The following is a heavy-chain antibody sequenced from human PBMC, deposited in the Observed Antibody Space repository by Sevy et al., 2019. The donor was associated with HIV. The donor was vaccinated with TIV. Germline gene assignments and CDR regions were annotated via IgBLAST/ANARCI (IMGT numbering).Heavy chain of an antibody. V-gene: IGHV1-2*02. J-gene: IGHJ5*02. Sequence: ASVKVSCKASAYTFTGYYMHWVRQAPGQGLEWMGWINPNSSGTNYAQKFQGRVTMTRDTSISTAYMELSRLRSDDTAVYYCARLLVYCSGGRCKPGGWFDPWGQGTLVTVSS. CDR2: INPNSSGT. CDR3: ARLLVYCSGGRCKPGGWFDP. CDR1: AYTFTGYY. D-gene: IGHD2-15*01.